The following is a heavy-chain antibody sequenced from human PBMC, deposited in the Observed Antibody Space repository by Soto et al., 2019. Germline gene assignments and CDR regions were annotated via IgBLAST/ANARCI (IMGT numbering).Heavy chain of an antibody. CDR1: GGTFSNYA. J-gene: IGHJ6*02. D-gene: IGHD6-6*01. CDR3: ARDLGSSSSYYYGMDV. CDR2: IIPIFGTA. Sequence: QVQLVQSGAEVKKPGSSVKVSCKASGGTFSNYAISWVRQAPGQGLEWMGGIIPIFGTANYAQKFQGRVTITADESTSTAYMELSSLRSEDTAVYYCARDLGSSSSYYYGMDVWGQGTTVTVSS. V-gene: IGHV1-69*12.